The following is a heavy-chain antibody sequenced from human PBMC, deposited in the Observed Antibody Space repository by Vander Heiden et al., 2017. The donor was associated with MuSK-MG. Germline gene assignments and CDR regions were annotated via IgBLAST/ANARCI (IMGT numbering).Heavy chain of an antibody. CDR2: ISYDGRKM. CDR1: GFTFSTYG. V-gene: IGHV3-30*18. J-gene: IGHJ6*03. D-gene: IGHD6-19*01. Sequence: GVQPGRSLGLSCEASGFTFSTYGMHWVRQAPGKGLEWVAVISYDGRKMSYADSVKGRFTISRDNSNNTLHLQMSSLRPEDTAVYYCAKLAEPYYYYYYMDVWGKGTTVTVS. CDR3: AKLAEPYYYYYYMDV.